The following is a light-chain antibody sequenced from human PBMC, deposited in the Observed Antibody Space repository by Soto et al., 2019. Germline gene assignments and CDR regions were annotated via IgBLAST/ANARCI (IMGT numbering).Light chain of an antibody. Sequence: QAVVTQPPSASGTPGQRVTISCSGSSSNIGNNNVNWYQQLPGTAPKLLIYVYDQRPSGVPDRFSGSKYGTSAYLAISGLQSEDEADYYCAAWDDSLTGWVFGGGTKVTVL. CDR1: SSNIGNNN. V-gene: IGLV1-44*01. CDR2: VYD. CDR3: AAWDDSLTGWV. J-gene: IGLJ3*02.